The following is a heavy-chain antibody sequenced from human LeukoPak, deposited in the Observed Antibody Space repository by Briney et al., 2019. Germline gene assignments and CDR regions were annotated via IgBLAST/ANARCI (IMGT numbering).Heavy chain of an antibody. CDR3: ARDFQSGWAFDI. V-gene: IGHV1-69*06. CDR1: GGTFSSYA. D-gene: IGHD3-9*01. CDR2: LIPIFGTA. J-gene: IGHJ3*02. Sequence: SVKVSCKASGGTFSSYAISCVRQATVQGLEWMGGLIPIFGTANYAQQFQGRVTITADKSTSTAYMELRSLRSEDTAVYYCARDFQSGWAFDIWGQGTMVTVSS.